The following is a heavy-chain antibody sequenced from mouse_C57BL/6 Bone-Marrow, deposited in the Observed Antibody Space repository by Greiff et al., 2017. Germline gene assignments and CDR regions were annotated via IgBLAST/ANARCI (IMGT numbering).Heavy chain of an antibody. D-gene: IGHD1-1*02. CDR1: GFTFSDYY. Sequence: EVKLMESGGGLVQPGGSLKLSCAASGFTFSDYYMYWVRQTPEKRLEWVAYISNGGGSTYYPDTVKGRCTISRDNAKNTLYLQMSRLKSEDTAMYYCARHGIPGGYFDYWGQGTTLTVSS. J-gene: IGHJ2*01. CDR2: ISNGGGST. V-gene: IGHV5-12*01. CDR3: ARHGIPGGYFDY.